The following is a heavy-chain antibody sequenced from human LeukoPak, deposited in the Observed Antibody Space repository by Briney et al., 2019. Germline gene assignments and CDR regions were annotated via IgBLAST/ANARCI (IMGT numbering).Heavy chain of an antibody. CDR2: TFHTGKT. V-gene: IGHV4-61*05. J-gene: IGHJ4*02. Sequence: SETLSLTCTVSGGSISSGGYYWGWIRQPPGKRPEWIGDTFHTGKTNYNPSLRSRATISLDTSKSQFSLRLTSMTAADTAVYYCARIFDSWGQGILVTVSS. CDR3: ARIFDS. CDR1: GGSISSGGYY.